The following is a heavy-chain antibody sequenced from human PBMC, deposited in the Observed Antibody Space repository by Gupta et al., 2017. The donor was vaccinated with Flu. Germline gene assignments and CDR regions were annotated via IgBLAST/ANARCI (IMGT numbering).Heavy chain of an antibody. J-gene: IGHJ4*02. CDR1: Y. V-gene: IGHV1-46*01. CDR3: TRDNAGFDY. D-gene: IGHD2-8*01. Sequence: YIHWVRQAPGEGLEWLGMIYPSGGRTSFAQKFQGRLSMTMDASTTTVYMDLSSLTSEDTAVYYCTRDNAGFDYWGQGTLVTVSS. CDR2: IYPSGGRT.